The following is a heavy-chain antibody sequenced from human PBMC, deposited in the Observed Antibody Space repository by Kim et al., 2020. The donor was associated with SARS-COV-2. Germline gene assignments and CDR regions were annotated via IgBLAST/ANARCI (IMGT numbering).Heavy chain of an antibody. CDR3: ARDLVVGVAVTGY. J-gene: IGHJ4*02. CDR1: GFTFSSYG. Sequence: GGSLRLSCAASGFTFSSYGMHWVRQAPGKGLEWVAVIWYDGSNKYYADSVKGRFTISRDNSKNTLYLQMNSLRAEDTAVYYCARDLVVGVAVTGYWGQGTLVTVSS. CDR2: IWYDGSNK. V-gene: IGHV3-33*01. D-gene: IGHD2-15*01.